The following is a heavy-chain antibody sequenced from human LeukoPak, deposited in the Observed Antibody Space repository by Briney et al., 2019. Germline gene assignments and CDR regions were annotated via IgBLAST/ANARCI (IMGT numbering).Heavy chain of an antibody. J-gene: IGHJ4*02. D-gene: IGHD6-13*01. CDR1: GYSFTSSG. CDR2: IKPNTGGT. V-gene: IGHV1-2*02. Sequence: GASVKVSCKASGYSFTSSGISWVRQAPGQGLEWMGWIKPNTGGTNYAQKFQGRVTMTRDTSISTAYMELSRLRSDDTAVYYCAIQDTGIAAAGTDYWGQGTLVTVSS. CDR3: AIQDTGIAAAGTDY.